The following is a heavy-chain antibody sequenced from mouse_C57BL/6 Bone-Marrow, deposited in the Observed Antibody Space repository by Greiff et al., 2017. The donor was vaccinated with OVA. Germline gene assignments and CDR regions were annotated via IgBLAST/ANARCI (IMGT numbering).Heavy chain of an antibody. D-gene: IGHD1-1*01. V-gene: IGHV1-67*01. Sequence: VQLQQSGPELVRPGVSVKISCKGSGYTFTDYAMHWVKQSHAKSLEWIGVISPYYGDASYNQKFKDKATMTVDKASSTAYLELARLTSEDSAVNYCARALIYYYEFAYWGQGTLVTVSA. CDR1: GYTFTDYA. J-gene: IGHJ3*01. CDR3: ARALIYYYEFAY. CDR2: ISPYYGDA.